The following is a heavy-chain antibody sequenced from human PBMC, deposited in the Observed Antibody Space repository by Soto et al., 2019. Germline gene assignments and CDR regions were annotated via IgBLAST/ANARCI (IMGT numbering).Heavy chain of an antibody. V-gene: IGHV3-7*04. D-gene: IGHD2-21*01. J-gene: IGHJ4*02. CDR3: ARGVRDCY. Sequence: GRFTISRDNAKNSLYLQMNSLKAEDTAVYYCARGVRDCYWGQGTLVTVSS.